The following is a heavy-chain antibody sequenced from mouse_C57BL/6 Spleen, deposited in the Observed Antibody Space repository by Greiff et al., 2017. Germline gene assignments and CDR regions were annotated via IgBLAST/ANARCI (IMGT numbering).Heavy chain of an antibody. J-gene: IGHJ3*01. D-gene: IGHD1-1*01. CDR2: INPNNGGT. Sequence: VQLQQSGPELVKPGASVKIPCKASGYTFTDYNMDWVKQSHGKSLEWIGDINPNNGGTIYNQKFKGKATLTVDKSSSTAYMELRSLTSEDTAVYYCARSDYGSSYWFAYWGQGTLVTVSA. CDR1: GYTFTDYN. V-gene: IGHV1-18*01. CDR3: ARSDYGSSYWFAY.